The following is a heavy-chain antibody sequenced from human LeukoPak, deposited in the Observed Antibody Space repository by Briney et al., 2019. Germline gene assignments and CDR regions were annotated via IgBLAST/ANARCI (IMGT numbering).Heavy chain of an antibody. V-gene: IGHV1-69*13. J-gene: IGHJ5*02. CDR2: IIPIFGTA. CDR3: ARGPIALATTSWFDP. CDR1: GGTFSSCA. D-gene: IGHD1-26*01. Sequence: SVKVSCKASGGTFSSCAISWVRQAPGQGLEWMGGIIPIFGTANYAQKFQGRVTITADESTSTAYMELSSLRSEDTAVYYCARGPIALATTSWFDPWGQGTLVTVSS.